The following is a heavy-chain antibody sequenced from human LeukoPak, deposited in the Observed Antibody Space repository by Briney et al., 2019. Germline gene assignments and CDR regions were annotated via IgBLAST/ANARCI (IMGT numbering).Heavy chain of an antibody. CDR1: GGSVSSGSHY. Sequence: SETLSLTCTVSGGSVSSGSHYWNWIRQSPGRGLEWIGHIYYRGTTNYTPSLKSRVTISVDTSMNQFSLRLSSVTAADTAVYYCAGWYYDFWSGYYAYWGQGTLVTVSS. CDR2: IYYRGTT. D-gene: IGHD3-3*01. V-gene: IGHV4-61*01. J-gene: IGHJ4*02. CDR3: AGWYYDFWSGYYAY.